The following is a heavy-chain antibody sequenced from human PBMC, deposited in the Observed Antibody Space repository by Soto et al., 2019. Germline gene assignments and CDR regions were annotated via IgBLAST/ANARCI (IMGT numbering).Heavy chain of an antibody. Sequence: EVQLVESGGGLVQPGGSLRLSCAASGYTVSNNYMTWVRQAPGKGLEWVSGIYSGGGTDYADSVKGRFTISRDKSKNTVYLQMNSLRGEDTAVYYCARHSGSYYIGGDYWGQGPLVTVFS. CDR3: ARHSGSYYIGGDY. D-gene: IGHD3-10*01. CDR2: IYSGGGT. CDR1: GYTVSNNY. J-gene: IGHJ4*02. V-gene: IGHV3-66*04.